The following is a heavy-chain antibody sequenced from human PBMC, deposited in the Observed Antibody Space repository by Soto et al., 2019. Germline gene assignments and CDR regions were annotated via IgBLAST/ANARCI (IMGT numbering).Heavy chain of an antibody. CDR1: GFSLSTSGVG. Sequence: QITLKESGPTLVKPTQTLTLTCTFSGFSLSTSGVGVGWIRQPPGKALEWLALIYWDDDKRYSPSLKSRLTITKDNSKNQVVLTMTNMDPVDTATYYCAHSPTPVVPWGAFDYWGQGTLVTVSS. CDR2: IYWDDDK. D-gene: IGHD3-16*01. J-gene: IGHJ4*02. CDR3: AHSPTPVVPWGAFDY. V-gene: IGHV2-5*02.